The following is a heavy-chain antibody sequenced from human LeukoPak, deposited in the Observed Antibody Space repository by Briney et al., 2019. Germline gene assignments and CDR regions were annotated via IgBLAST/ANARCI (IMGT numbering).Heavy chain of an antibody. CDR2: IKSDGSTT. V-gene: IGHV3-74*03. CDR1: GFTFSTYW. Sequence: GGSLRLSCAASGFTFSTYWMHWIRQAPGKGLVWVSGIKSDGSTTKYADSVKGRFTISRDNAKNTMYLQMNSLRGDDTAVYYYARPCRDITAAACAFDIWGQGTLVTVSS. D-gene: IGHD6-13*01. CDR3: ARPCRDITAAACAFDI. J-gene: IGHJ3*02.